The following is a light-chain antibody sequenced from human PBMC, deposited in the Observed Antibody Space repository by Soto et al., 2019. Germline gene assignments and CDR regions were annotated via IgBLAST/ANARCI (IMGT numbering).Light chain of an antibody. Sequence: EIVMTQSPATLSVSPGERATLSCRASQSVSSNLAWYQQKPGQAPRLLIYGASTRATGIPARFSGSGSGTEFTLTISSLQSEDFAVYYCQPYNNWPPSTFGGGTKVEIK. CDR2: GAS. J-gene: IGKJ4*01. CDR3: QPYNNWPPST. V-gene: IGKV3-15*01. CDR1: QSVSSN.